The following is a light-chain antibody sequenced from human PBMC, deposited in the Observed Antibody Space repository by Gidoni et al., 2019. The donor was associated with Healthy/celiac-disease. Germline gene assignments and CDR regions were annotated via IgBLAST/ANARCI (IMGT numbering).Light chain of an antibody. J-gene: IGLJ7*01. CDR2: YDS. V-gene: IGLV3-21*04. CDR3: QVWDSSSDPNAV. CDR1: NIGSKS. Sequence: SYVLTQPPSVSVAPGKTARITCGGNNIGSKSVHWYQQKPGQAPVLVIYYDSDRPSGIPERFSGSNSGNTATLTISRVEAGDEADYYCQVWDSSSDPNAVFGGGTQLTVL.